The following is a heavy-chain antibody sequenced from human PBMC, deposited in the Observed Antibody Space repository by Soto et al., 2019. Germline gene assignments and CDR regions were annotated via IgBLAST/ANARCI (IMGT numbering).Heavy chain of an antibody. CDR3: AHSRYDYIWGSYRSVAGPTERSHAFDI. Sequence: QITLKESGPTLVNPTQTLTLTCTFSGFSLSTSGVGVGWIRQPPGKALEWLALIYWDDDKRYSPSLKSRLTITKETSKSQVVLTMTNMDPVDTATYYWAHSRYDYIWGSYRSVAGPTERSHAFDIWGQGTMVTVSS. D-gene: IGHD3-16*02. CDR2: IYWDDDK. V-gene: IGHV2-5*02. CDR1: GFSLSTSGVG. J-gene: IGHJ3*02.